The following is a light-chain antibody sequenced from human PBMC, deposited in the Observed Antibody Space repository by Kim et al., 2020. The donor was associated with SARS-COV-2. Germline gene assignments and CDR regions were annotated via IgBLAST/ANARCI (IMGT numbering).Light chain of an antibody. CDR1: RSVVSY. Sequence: FPGEKAALSASATRSVVSYLASYQLKPARAPRPLIYDASTRATGVPARFSGSGYGTDFTLTISSLEPEDFAVYYCQQRSSWPPITFGQGTRLEIK. V-gene: IGKV3-11*01. CDR2: DAS. J-gene: IGKJ5*01. CDR3: QQRSSWPPIT.